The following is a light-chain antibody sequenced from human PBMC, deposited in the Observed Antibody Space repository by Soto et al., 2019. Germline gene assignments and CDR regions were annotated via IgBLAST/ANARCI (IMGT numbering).Light chain of an antibody. CDR2: EVR. CDR1: SSDVGGYNY. J-gene: IGLJ2*01. V-gene: IGLV2-14*01. Sequence: QSALTQPASVSGSPGQSITISCTGTSSDVGGYNYVSWYQQHPGKAPKLMIYEVRNRPSGVSNRFSGSKSGTTASLTITGLQAEDEADYYCQSYDSSLSGVVFGGGTKLTVL. CDR3: QSYDSSLSGVV.